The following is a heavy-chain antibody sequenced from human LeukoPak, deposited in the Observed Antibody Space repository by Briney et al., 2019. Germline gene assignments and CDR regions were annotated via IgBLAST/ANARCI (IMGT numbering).Heavy chain of an antibody. CDR3: ARGPNFDY. Sequence: SETLSLTCAVSGGSFSGYYWSWVRQPPGKGLEWIGEINHSGSTDYNPSLKSRVTISIDTSKPQFSLKLTSVTAADTAVYYCARGPNFDYWGQGTLVTVSS. CDR2: INHSGST. J-gene: IGHJ4*02. CDR1: GGSFSGYY. V-gene: IGHV4-34*01.